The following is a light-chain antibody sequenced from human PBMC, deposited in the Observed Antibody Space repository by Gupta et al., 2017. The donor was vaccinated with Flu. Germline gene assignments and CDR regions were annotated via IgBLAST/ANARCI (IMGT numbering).Light chain of an antibody. CDR3: ATWENNMRGV. CDR1: NSTSGNNF. Sequence: QKGTISLSASNSTSGNNFLYWDQQGPGTAPKLLIYDNKTRPSGTPDRFSGSKSGTAATLGITGRQTGDEADYYSATWENNMRGVFGGGTKLTVL. V-gene: IGLV1-51*01. CDR2: DNK. J-gene: IGLJ3*02.